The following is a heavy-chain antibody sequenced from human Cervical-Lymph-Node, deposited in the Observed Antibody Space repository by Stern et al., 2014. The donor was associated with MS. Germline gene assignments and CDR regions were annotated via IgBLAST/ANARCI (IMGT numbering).Heavy chain of an antibody. CDR3: ARDSRHYDATFYFDS. V-gene: IGHV1-69*01. J-gene: IGHJ4*02. D-gene: IGHD3-16*01. CDR2: IIPIFGTA. Sequence: VQLVESGAEVKKPGSSVKVSCKASGGAFSSYAINWVRQAPGQGPEWMGGIIPIFGTANYAQTVQGRVAITADESTATAYMELSSLRSEDTAVYYCARDSRHYDATFYFDSWGQGTLVTVSS. CDR1: GGAFSSYA.